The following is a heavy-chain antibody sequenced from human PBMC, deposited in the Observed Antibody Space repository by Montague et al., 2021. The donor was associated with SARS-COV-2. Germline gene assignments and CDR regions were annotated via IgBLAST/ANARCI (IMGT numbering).Heavy chain of an antibody. D-gene: IGHD2-15*01. Sequence: SETLSLTCTVSGYSISSGYYWGWIRQPPGKGLEWIGSIYHSGSTYYNPSLKSRVTISVDTSKNQFSLKLSSVTVADTAVYYCARERRYCSGGSCYSGWFDPWGQGTLVTVSS. CDR1: GYSISSGYY. CDR3: ARERRYCSGGSCYSGWFDP. V-gene: IGHV4-38-2*02. CDR2: IYHSGST. J-gene: IGHJ5*02.